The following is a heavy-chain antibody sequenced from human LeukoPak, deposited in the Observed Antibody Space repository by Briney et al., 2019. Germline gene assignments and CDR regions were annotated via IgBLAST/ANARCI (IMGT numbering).Heavy chain of an antibody. J-gene: IGHJ4*02. Sequence: PGGSLRLSCAASGFTFSSYAMSWVRQAPGKGLEWVSAISGSGGSTYYADSVKGRFTISRDNSKNTLYLQMNSLRAEDTAVYYCAKGKGGRYDILTGYYRAFDYWGQGTLVTVSS. CDR2: ISGSGGST. V-gene: IGHV3-23*01. CDR3: AKGKGGRYDILTGYYRAFDY. CDR1: GFTFSSYA. D-gene: IGHD3-9*01.